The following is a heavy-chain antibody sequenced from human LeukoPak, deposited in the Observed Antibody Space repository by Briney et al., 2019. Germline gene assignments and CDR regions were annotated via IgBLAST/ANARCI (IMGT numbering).Heavy chain of an antibody. CDR2: IYTSGST. J-gene: IGHJ6*02. CDR3: ARESSHYYGMDV. V-gene: IGHV4-61*02. CDR1: GGSISSGSYY. Sequence: SQTLSLTCTVSGGSISSGSYYWSWIRQPAGKGLEWIGRIYTSGSTNYNPSLKSRVTISVDTSKNQFSLKLCSVTAADTAVYYCARESSHYYGMDVWGQGTTVTVSS. D-gene: IGHD6-6*01.